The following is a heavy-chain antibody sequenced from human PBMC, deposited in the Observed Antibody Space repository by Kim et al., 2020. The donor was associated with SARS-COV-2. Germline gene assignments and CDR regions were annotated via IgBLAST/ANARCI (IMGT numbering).Heavy chain of an antibody. CDR3: AKDPHKGYSGWAT. D-gene: IGHD6-19*01. Sequence: ADSVRSRFTVTRDNSTNTRYLQMHSLSAEDTAVYYCAKDPHKGYSGWATWGQGTRVTVSS. J-gene: IGHJ5*02. V-gene: IGHV3-23*01.